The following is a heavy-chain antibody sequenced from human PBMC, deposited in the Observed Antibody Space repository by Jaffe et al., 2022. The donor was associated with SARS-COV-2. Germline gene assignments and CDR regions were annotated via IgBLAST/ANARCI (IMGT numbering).Heavy chain of an antibody. CDR2: IFFGGST. Sequence: QLQLQESGPGLVKPSETLSLSCNISGGSIGTYYWTWIRQPPGKGLESIGYIFFGGSTNYNPSLKSRVTISVDTPRNSFSLRLRSVTGADTAVYYCARGFYGYDSPGRSKYYYYMDVWGKGATVTVSS. CDR3: ARGFYGYDSPGRSKYYYYMDV. CDR1: GGSIGTYY. J-gene: IGHJ6*03. D-gene: IGHD5-12*01. V-gene: IGHV4-59*01.